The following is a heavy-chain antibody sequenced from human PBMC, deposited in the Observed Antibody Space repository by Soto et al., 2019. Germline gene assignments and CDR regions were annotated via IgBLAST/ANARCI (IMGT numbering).Heavy chain of an antibody. CDR2: IYHSGST. V-gene: IGHV4-4*02. Sequence: TSETLSLTCAVSGGSISSSNWWSWVRQPPGKGLEWIGEIYHSGSTNYNPSLKSRVTISVDKSKNQFSLKLSSVTAADTAVYYCARSFDWLSKYYFDYWGQGTLVTVSS. CDR3: ARSFDWLSKYYFDY. CDR1: GGSISSSNW. D-gene: IGHD3-9*01. J-gene: IGHJ4*02.